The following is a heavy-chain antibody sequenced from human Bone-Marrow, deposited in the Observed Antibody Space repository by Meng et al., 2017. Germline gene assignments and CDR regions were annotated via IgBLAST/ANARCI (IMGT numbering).Heavy chain of an antibody. CDR1: GGSISSSSYY. D-gene: IGHD3-10*01. CDR2: IYYSGST. CDR3: ARDGLITMVRGVNWFDP. V-gene: IGHV4-39*07. Sequence: SETLSLTCTVSGGSISSSSYYWGWIRQPPGKGLEWIGSIYYSGSTYYNPSLKSRVTISVDTSKNQFSLKLSSVTAADTAVYYCARDGLITMVRGVNWFDPWGQGTLVTVSS. J-gene: IGHJ5*02.